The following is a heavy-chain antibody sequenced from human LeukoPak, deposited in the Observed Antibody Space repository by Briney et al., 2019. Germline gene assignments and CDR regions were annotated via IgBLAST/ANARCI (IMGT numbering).Heavy chain of an antibody. Sequence: SETLSLTCTVSGGSISSSSYYWGWIRQPPGKGLEWIGSIYYSGSTYYNPSLKSRVTISVDTSKNQFSLKLSSVTAADTAVYYCARDLVTEFGDFNWFDPWGQGTLVTVSS. CDR1: GGSISSSSYY. CDR3: ARDLVTEFGDFNWFDP. J-gene: IGHJ5*02. CDR2: IYYSGST. D-gene: IGHD3-10*01. V-gene: IGHV4-39*07.